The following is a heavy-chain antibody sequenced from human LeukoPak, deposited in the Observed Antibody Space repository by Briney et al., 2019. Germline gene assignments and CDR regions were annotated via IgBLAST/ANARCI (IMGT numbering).Heavy chain of an antibody. CDR1: GGSISSYY. Sequence: PSETLSLTCTVSGGSISSYYWSWIRQPPGKGLEWIGYIYYSGSTNYNPSLKSRVTISVDTSKNQFSLKLSSVTAADTAVYYCARGAGIVVVPAAILFADYYYYYMDVWGKGTTVTVSS. D-gene: IGHD2-2*02. J-gene: IGHJ6*03. CDR3: ARGAGIVVVPAAILFADYYYYYMDV. V-gene: IGHV4-59*01. CDR2: IYYSGST.